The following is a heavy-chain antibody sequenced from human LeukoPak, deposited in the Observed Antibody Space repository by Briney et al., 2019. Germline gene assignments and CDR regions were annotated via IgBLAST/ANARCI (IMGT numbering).Heavy chain of an antibody. CDR1: GFRFSSYA. CDR2: INDRGTGT. J-gene: IGHJ6*03. CDR3: AKGLKTTVGPYMGYHYYMDV. V-gene: IGHV3-23*01. Sequence: GGSLRLSCAASGFRFSSYAMSWVRQAPGKGLEWVSTINDRGTGTYYADSVKGRFTISRDNSKNTLSLQMNSLRAEDTAVYYCAKGLKTTVGPYMGYHYYMDVWGKGTTVTVSS. D-gene: IGHD1-1*01.